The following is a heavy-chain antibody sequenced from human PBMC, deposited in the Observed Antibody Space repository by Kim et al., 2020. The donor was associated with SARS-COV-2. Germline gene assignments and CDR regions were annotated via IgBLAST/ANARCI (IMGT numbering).Heavy chain of an antibody. CDR2: ISWDGGST. D-gene: IGHD2-15*01. CDR3: AKDGSAIYCSGGSCYSDYYYGMDV. CDR1: GFTLDDYA. Sequence: GGSLRLSCAASGFTLDDYAMHWVRQAPGKGLEWVSLISWDGGSTYYADSVKGRFTISRDNSKNSLYMQMNSLRAEDTALYYCAKDGSAIYCSGGSCYSDYYYGMDVWGQGTTVTVSS. V-gene: IGHV3-43D*03. J-gene: IGHJ6*02.